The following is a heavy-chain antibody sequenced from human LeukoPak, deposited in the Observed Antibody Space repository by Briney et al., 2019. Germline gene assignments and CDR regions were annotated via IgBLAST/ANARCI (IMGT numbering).Heavy chain of an antibody. CDR1: GGSINSFY. CDR3: ARHASGLYGSRGDFDY. Sequence: SEPLSLTCSVSGGSINSFYWSWIRQPPGKGLEWIGYIHSNGGTNYNPSLKSRVTMSVDTSKNQSSLKLNSVTAADSAVYFCARHASGLYGSRGDFDYWGQGTLVTVSS. CDR2: IHSNGGT. J-gene: IGHJ4*02. D-gene: IGHD3-10*01. V-gene: IGHV4-59*08.